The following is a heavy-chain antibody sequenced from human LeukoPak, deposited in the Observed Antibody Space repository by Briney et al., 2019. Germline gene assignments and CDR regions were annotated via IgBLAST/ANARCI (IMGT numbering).Heavy chain of an antibody. D-gene: IGHD5-24*01. Sequence: TGGSLRLSCAASGFTFSSYAMSWVRQAPGKGLEWVSAISGSDGSTYYADSVNGRFTISRDNSKNTLNLQMNRLRAQDTAIYYCAKDYRDYNFRTGYYFDYWGQGTLVTVSS. CDR2: ISGSDGST. CDR3: AKDYRDYNFRTGYYFDY. J-gene: IGHJ4*02. V-gene: IGHV3-23*01. CDR1: GFTFSSYA.